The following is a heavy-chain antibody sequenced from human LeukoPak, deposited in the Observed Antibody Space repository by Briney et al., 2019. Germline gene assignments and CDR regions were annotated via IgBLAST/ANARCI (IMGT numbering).Heavy chain of an antibody. CDR2: INPNSGGT. CDR3: ARGTPNGFSERLCVRDY. D-gene: IGHD3-3*01. J-gene: IGHJ4*02. V-gene: IGHV1-2*02. Sequence: ASVKVSCKASGYTFTGYDMHWVRQATGQGLEWMGWINPNSGGTNYAQKFQGRVTMTRDKSISTAYTEMRRARSDDTAVYNSARGTPNGFSERLCVRDYWGQGTLVTVSS. CDR1: GYTFTGYD.